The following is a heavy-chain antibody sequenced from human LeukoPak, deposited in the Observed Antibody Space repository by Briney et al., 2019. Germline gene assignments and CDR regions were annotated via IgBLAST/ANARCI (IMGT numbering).Heavy chain of an antibody. Sequence: GRSLRLSCAASGFTFSSYAMHWVRQAPGKGLEWVAVISYDGSNKYYADSVKGRFTISRDNSKNTLYLQMNSLRAEDTAVYYCAGGPRITGTDYWGQGTLVTVSS. J-gene: IGHJ4*02. V-gene: IGHV3-30-3*01. CDR3: AGGPRITGTDY. CDR1: GFTFSSYA. CDR2: ISYDGSNK. D-gene: IGHD3-3*01.